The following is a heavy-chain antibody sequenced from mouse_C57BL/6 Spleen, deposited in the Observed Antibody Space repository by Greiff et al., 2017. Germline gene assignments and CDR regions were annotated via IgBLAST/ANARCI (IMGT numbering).Heavy chain of an antibody. Sequence: EVHLVESGGGLVKPGGSLKLSCAASGFTFSSYAMSWVRQTPEKRLEWVATISDGGSYTYYPDNVKGRFTISRDNAKNNLYLHMSHLKSEDTAMYYCARDQGYSNYNAMDYWGQGTSVTVPS. V-gene: IGHV5-4*01. J-gene: IGHJ4*01. D-gene: IGHD2-5*01. CDR3: ARDQGYSNYNAMDY. CDR2: ISDGGSYT. CDR1: GFTFSSYA.